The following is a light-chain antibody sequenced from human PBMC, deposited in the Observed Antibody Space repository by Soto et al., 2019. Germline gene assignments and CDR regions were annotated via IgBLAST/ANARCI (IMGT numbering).Light chain of an antibody. CDR2: EVS. CDR1: SSDVGGYNY. CDR3: SSYAGSRGVV. Sequence: QSALTQPPSASGSPGQSVTISCTGTSSDVGGYNYVSWYQQHPGKAPKLMIYEVSKRPSGVPDRFSGSKSGNTPSLTVSGLQAEDEADYYCSSYAGSRGVVFGGGTKLTVL. J-gene: IGLJ2*01. V-gene: IGLV2-8*01.